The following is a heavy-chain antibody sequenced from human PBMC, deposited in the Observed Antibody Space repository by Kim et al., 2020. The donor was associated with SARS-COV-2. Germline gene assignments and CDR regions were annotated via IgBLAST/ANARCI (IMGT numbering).Heavy chain of an antibody. Sequence: ASVKVSCKASGYTFTSYVIHWVRQAPGQRLEWMGWINPGNGYTTYSQKFQGRVTITRDTSASTAYMDLSSLRSEDMAVYYCARELRSGYWGQGISVTVSS. CDR3: ARELRSGY. CDR1: GYTFTSYV. D-gene: IGHD3-10*01. J-gene: IGHJ4*02. CDR2: INPGNGYT. V-gene: IGHV1-3*01.